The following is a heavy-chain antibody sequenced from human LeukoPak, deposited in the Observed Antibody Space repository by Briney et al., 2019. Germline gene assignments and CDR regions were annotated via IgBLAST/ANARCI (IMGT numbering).Heavy chain of an antibody. CDR2: INPNSGGT. J-gene: IGHJ4*02. Sequence: SVKVSCKASGYTFTGYYMHWVRQAPGQGLEWMGWINPNSGGTNYAQKFQGRVTMTRDTSISTAYMGLSRLRSDDTAVYYCASRFLAVAGKGDYWGQGTLVTVSS. D-gene: IGHD6-19*01. V-gene: IGHV1-2*02. CDR3: ASRFLAVAGKGDY. CDR1: GYTFTGYY.